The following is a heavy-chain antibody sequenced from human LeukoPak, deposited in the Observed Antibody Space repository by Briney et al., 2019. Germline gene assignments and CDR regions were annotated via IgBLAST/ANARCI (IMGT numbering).Heavy chain of an antibody. J-gene: IGHJ6*02. CDR3: ARDPGEDIVVVVASTNYYRIDV. V-gene: IGHV1-2*02. CDR2: INPNSGGT. CDR1: GYTFTDYY. D-gene: IGHD2-15*01. Sequence: GASVKVSFKASGYTFTDYYMHWVRQAPGQGLEWMGWINPNSGGTNYAQKFQGRVTMTRDTSISTAYMELSRLRSDDTAVYYCARDPGEDIVVVVASTNYYRIDVWGQGTTVTVSS.